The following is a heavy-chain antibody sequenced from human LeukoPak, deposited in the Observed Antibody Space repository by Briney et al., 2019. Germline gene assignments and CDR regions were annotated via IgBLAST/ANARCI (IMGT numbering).Heavy chain of an antibody. CDR1: GYTLTELS. V-gene: IGHV1-24*01. D-gene: IGHD3-3*01. J-gene: IGHJ5*02. CDR3: ATDARREWLLGGDWFDP. CDR2: FDPEDGET. Sequence: GASVKVSCKVSGYTLTELSMHWVRQAPGKGLEWMGGFDPEDGETIYAQKFQGRVTMTEDTSTDTAYMELSSLRSEDTAVYYCATDARREWLLGGDWFDPWGQGTLVTVSS.